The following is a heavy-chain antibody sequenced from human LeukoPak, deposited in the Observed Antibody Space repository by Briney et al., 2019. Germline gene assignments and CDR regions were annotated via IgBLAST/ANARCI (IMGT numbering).Heavy chain of an antibody. V-gene: IGHV4-38-2*01. D-gene: IGHD6-13*01. CDR2: IYHSGST. CDR1: GYAISSGYY. Sequence: SETLSLTCAVSGYAISSGYYWGWIRQPPGKGLEWIGSIYHSGSTYYNPSLKSRVTISVDTSKNQFYLKLSSVTAADTAVYYCARVEAAAGYFDYWGQGTLVTVSS. J-gene: IGHJ4*02. CDR3: ARVEAAAGYFDY.